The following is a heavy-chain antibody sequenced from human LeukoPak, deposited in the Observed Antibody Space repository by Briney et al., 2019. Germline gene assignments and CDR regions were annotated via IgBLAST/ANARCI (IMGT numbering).Heavy chain of an antibody. D-gene: IGHD2-8*02. Sequence: PSETLSLTCTVSGGSISSYYWSWIRQPPGKGLEWIGYIYYSGSTNYNPSLKSRVTISVDTSKNQFSLKLSSVTAADTAVYYCAREVRGVRYYYGMDVWGQGTTVTVSS. CDR2: IYYSGST. J-gene: IGHJ6*02. CDR1: GGSISSYY. CDR3: AREVRGVRYYYGMDV. V-gene: IGHV4-59*01.